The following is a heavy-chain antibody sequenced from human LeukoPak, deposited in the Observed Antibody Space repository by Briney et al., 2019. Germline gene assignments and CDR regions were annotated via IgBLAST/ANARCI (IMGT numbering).Heavy chain of an antibody. CDR2: VWYDGSDK. V-gene: IGHV3-33*01. CDR3: ARDVCSGSSCYSGTTLEN. CDR1: GFIFRSNA. D-gene: IGHD2-15*01. J-gene: IGHJ4*02. Sequence: SGRSLRLSCVASGFIFRSNAMHWVRQAPGKGRECVAVVWYDGSDKYYADTVKGRFTISRDNSKNTLYLQMNSLRAEDTAVYYCARDVCSGSSCYSGTTLENWGQGTLVTVSS.